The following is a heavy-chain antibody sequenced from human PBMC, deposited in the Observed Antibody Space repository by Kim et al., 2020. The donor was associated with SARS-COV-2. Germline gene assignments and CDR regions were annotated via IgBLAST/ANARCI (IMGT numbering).Heavy chain of an antibody. CDR3: TALLLWFGYGFDY. D-gene: IGHD3-10*01. J-gene: IGHJ4*02. CDR1: GFTFSNAW. CDR2: IKSKTDGGTT. V-gene: IGHV3-15*01. Sequence: GGSLRLSCAASGFTFSNAWMSWVRQAPGKGLEWVGRIKSKTDGGTTDYAAPVKGRFTISRDDSKNTLSLQMNSLKTEDTAVYYCTALLLWFGYGFDYWGQGTLVSVSS.